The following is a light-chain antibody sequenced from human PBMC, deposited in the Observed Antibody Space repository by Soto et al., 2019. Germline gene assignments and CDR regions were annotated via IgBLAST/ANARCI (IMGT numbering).Light chain of an antibody. CDR1: QSVSSSS. CDR2: DAS. J-gene: IGKJ1*01. Sequence: EIVLTQSPGTLSLSPGERATLSCRASQSVSSSSLAWYQQKRGQAPRLLIHDASSRATGIPDRFSGSGSGTDFTLTIMRLEPEDFAVYYCQQYGCSPLTFGQGTKVEVK. CDR3: QQYGCSPLT. V-gene: IGKV3-20*01.